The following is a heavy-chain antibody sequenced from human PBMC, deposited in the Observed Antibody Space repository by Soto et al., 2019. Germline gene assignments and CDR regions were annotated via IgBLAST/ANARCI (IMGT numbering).Heavy chain of an antibody. CDR3: ARDLEMATIIDYYYGMDV. J-gene: IGHJ6*02. V-gene: IGHV4-4*02. CDR1: GGSISSSNW. Sequence: SETLSLTCAVSGGSISSSNWWSWVRQPPGKGLEWIGEIYHSGSTNYNPSLKSRVTISVDKSKNQFSLKLSSVTAADTAVYYCARDLEMATIIDYYYGMDVWGQGTTVTV. D-gene: IGHD5-12*01. CDR2: IYHSGST.